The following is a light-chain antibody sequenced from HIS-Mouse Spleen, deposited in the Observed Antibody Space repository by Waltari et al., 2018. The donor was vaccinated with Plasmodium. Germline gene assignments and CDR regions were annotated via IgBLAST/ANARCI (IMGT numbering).Light chain of an antibody. J-gene: IGKJ1*01. Sequence: DIQMTQSPSAMSASVGDRATITCRASQGISNYLAWFQQKQRKVSKRRIYAASSLQSGVPTTFSGTGSGTEFTLTISSLKTEDYATNYSLQNNSDRRTYGQGTRVEIK. CDR2: AAS. CDR3: LQNNSDRRT. CDR1: QGISNY. V-gene: IGKV1-17*03.